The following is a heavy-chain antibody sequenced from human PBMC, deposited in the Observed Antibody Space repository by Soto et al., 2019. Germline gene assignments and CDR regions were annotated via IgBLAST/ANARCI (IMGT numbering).Heavy chain of an antibody. J-gene: IGHJ4*02. V-gene: IGHV3-23*01. D-gene: IGHD2-2*01. Sequence: EVQLLESGGGLTQPGGSLRLSCAVSGFTFSGYAMSWVRQAPGKGLEWVSAISGSGGNTYYAVSVKGRFTISRDNSKNTLYLQMNSLRAEDTAVYYCARGLSNQWGQGTLVTVSS. CDR1: GFTFSGYA. CDR3: ARGLSNQ. CDR2: ISGSGGNT.